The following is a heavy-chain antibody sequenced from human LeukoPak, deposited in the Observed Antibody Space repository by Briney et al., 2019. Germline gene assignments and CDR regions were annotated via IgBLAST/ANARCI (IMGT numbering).Heavy chain of an antibody. CDR3: AREAGTSDY. J-gene: IGHJ4*02. D-gene: IGHD6-19*01. V-gene: IGHV3-15*01. CDR1: GFTFSNAW. Sequence: GGSLRLSCAASGFTFSNAWMSWVRQAPGKGLEWVGRIKSKTDSGTTDYAAPLKGRFTISRDDSKNTLYLKMNSLSVEDTAVYYCAREAGTSDYWGQGTLVTVSS. CDR2: IKSKTDSGTT.